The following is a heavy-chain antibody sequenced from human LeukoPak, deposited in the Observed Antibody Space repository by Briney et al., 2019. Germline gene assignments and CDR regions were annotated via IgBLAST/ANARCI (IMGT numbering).Heavy chain of an antibody. CDR2: ISGSGTTT. CDR3: AKDQDSSGYYYDAIDY. J-gene: IGHJ4*02. Sequence: GGSLRLSCAASGFSFSNHAMSWVRQVPGQGLEWVSGISGSGTTTYYADSVKGRFTISRDNSKNTLYLQMNSLRAEDTAVYCCAKDQDSSGYYYDAIDYWGQGTLVTVSS. D-gene: IGHD3-22*01. V-gene: IGHV3-23*01. CDR1: GFSFSNHA.